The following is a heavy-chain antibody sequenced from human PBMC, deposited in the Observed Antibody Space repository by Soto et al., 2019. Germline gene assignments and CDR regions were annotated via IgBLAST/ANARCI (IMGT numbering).Heavy chain of an antibody. CDR3: ARGVGATGSYYYGMDV. CDR2: IYHSGST. Sequence: SETLSLTCAVSGGSISSGGYSWSWIRQPPGKGLEWIGYIYHSGSTYYNPSLKSRVTISVDRSKNQFSLKLSSVTAADTAVYYCARGVGATGSYYYGMDVWGQGTTVTVSS. CDR1: GGSISSGGYS. J-gene: IGHJ6*02. D-gene: IGHD1-26*01. V-gene: IGHV4-30-2*01.